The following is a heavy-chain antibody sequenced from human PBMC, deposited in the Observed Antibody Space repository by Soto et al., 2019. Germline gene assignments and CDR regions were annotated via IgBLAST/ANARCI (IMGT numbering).Heavy chain of an antibody. CDR2: IGTAGDT. CDR1: GFTFSSYD. Sequence: EVQLVESGGGLVQPGGSLRLSCAASGFTFSSYDMHWVRQATGKGLEWVSAIGTAGDTYYPGSVKDRFTISRENAKNSLYLQMNSLRAGDTAVYYCARGMITFGGVIPLEGWFDPWGQGTLVTVSS. J-gene: IGHJ5*02. V-gene: IGHV3-13*01. D-gene: IGHD3-16*02. CDR3: ARGMITFGGVIPLEGWFDP.